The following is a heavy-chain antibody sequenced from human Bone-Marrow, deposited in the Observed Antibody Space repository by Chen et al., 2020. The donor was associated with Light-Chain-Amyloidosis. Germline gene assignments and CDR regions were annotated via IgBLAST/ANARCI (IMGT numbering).Heavy chain of an antibody. Sequence: EVQLEQSGPEVKKPGESLKISCKGSGYTFPNYWIGWVRQMPGKGLEWMGVIYPDDSYARYSPSFEGQVTISADKSITTAYLQWSSLKASDTAMYYCARRRDGYNFDYWGQGTLVTVSS. D-gene: IGHD5-12*01. CDR1: GYTFPNYW. J-gene: IGHJ4*02. V-gene: IGHV5-51*01. CDR2: IYPDDSYA. CDR3: ARRRDGYNFDY.